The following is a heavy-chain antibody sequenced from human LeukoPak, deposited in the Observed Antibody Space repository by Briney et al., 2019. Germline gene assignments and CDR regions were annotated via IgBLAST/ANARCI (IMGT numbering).Heavy chain of an antibody. V-gene: IGHV3-9*01. CDR3: AKDRIAARGCDFDN. CDR1: GFTFDDYA. D-gene: IGHD6-6*01. J-gene: IGHJ4*02. CDR2: ISWNSGSI. Sequence: GGSLSLTCAASGFTFDDYAMHWVRQAPGKGLEWVSGISWNSGSIGYADSVKGRFTISRDNAKNSLYLQMNSLRAEDTALYYCAKDRIAARGCDFDNWGQG.